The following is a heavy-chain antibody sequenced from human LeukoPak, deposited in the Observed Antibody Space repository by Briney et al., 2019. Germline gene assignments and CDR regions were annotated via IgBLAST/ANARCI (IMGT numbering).Heavy chain of an antibody. V-gene: IGHV4-34*01. Sequence: SETLSLTCAVYGGSFSGYYWSWIRQPPGKGLEWIGEINHSGSTNYNPFLKSRVTISVDTSKNQFSLKLSSVTAADTAVYYCARGPEMVTYFDYWGQGTLVTVSS. CDR2: INHSGST. CDR3: ARGPEMVTYFDY. J-gene: IGHJ4*02. CDR1: GGSFSGYY. D-gene: IGHD5-24*01.